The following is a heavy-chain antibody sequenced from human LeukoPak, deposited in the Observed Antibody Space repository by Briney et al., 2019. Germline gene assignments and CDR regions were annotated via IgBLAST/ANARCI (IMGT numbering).Heavy chain of an antibody. Sequence: ASVKVSCKTSGFTFTTYTMHWVRQAPGQRLEWMGWFNAANGNTQYSQTFQGRVTITRDTSASTAYMELSSLRSEDTAVYYCARGAPIRVAVAATFDPWGQGTLVTVPS. CDR1: GFTFTTYT. V-gene: IGHV1-3*01. D-gene: IGHD6-19*01. CDR3: ARGAPIRVAVAATFDP. CDR2: FNAANGNT. J-gene: IGHJ5*02.